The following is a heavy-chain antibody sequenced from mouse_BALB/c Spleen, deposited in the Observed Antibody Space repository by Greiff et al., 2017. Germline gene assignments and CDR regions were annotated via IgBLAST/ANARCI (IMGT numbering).Heavy chain of an antibody. V-gene: IGHV3-2*02. Sequence: EVKVEESGPGLVKPSQSLSLTCTVTGYSITSDYAWNWIRQFPGNKLEWMGYISYSGSTSYNPSLKSRISITRDTSKNQFFLQLNSVTTEDTATYYCARRTLRLYFDVWGAGTTVTVSS. CDR3: ARRTLRLYFDV. J-gene: IGHJ1*01. CDR1: GYSITSDYA. D-gene: IGHD1-2*01. CDR2: ISYSGST.